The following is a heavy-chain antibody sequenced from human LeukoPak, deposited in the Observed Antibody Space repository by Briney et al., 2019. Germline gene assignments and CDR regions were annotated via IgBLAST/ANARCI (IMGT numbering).Heavy chain of an antibody. D-gene: IGHD4-11*01. Sequence: ASVKVSCKASGGTFSSYAISWVRQAPGQGLEWMGRIIPILGIANYAQKFQGRVTITADKSTSTAYMELSSLRSEDTAVYYCARVPDYKTGRYFQHWGQGTLVTASS. J-gene: IGHJ1*01. CDR2: IIPILGIA. CDR3: ARVPDYKTGRYFQH. V-gene: IGHV1-69*04. CDR1: GGTFSSYA.